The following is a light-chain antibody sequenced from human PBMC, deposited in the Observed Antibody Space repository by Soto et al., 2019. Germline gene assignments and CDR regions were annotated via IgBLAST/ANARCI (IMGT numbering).Light chain of an antibody. CDR2: DAS. J-gene: IGKJ4*01. CDR1: QGISSA. V-gene: IGKV1-13*02. CDR3: QQFQSYALT. Sequence: AIQLTQSPSSLSASVGDRVTITCRASQGISSALAWYQHNPGRAPRILIYDASSLQSGVSSRFSGSGSGTDFTLTISSLQPEDFATYYCQQFQSYALTFGGGTKLEIK.